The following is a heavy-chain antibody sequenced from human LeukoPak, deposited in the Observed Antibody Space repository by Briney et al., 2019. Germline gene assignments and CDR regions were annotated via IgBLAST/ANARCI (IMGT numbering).Heavy chain of an antibody. CDR1: GGSMRTYY. J-gene: IGHJ3*02. D-gene: IGHD4-23*01. CDR2: TYTSGST. V-gene: IGHV4-4*07. CDR3: ARSLDYGGNSGAFDI. Sequence: SETLSLTCTVSGGSMRTYYWSWIRQSPGKGLEWIGRTYTSGSTNYNPSLKSRVTISVDTSKNQFSLKLSSVTAADTAVYYCARSLDYGGNSGAFDIWGQGTMVTVSS.